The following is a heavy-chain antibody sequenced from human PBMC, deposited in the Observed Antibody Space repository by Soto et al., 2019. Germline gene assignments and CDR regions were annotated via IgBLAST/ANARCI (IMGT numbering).Heavy chain of an antibody. D-gene: IGHD2-2*01. J-gene: IGHJ4*02. CDR1: GYSFTSYW. CDR2: IYPGDSDT. V-gene: IGHV5-51*01. Sequence: PGESLKISCKGSGYSFTSYWIGWVRQMPGKGLEWMGIIYPGDSDTRYGPSFQGQVTISTDKSISTAYLQWSSLKASDTAMYYCAMHRGCYDGRWRCCDYWGQGTLVAVAS. CDR3: AMHRGCYDGRWRCCDY.